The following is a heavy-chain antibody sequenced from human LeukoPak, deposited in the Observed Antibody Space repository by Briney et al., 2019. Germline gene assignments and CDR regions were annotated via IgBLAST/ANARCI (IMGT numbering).Heavy chain of an antibody. CDR2: INSDGSDT. CDR1: GFTFSSYW. J-gene: IGHJ4*02. D-gene: IGHD5-18*01. CDR3: VRGLGSGYSYAYGVY. Sequence: PGGSLRLSCEASGFTFSSYWMHWVRQAPGKGLVWVSRINSDGSDTNSADSVKGRFTISRDNAKNTLYLQMNSLRAEDTAVYYCVRGLGSGYSYAYGVYGGQGTLDSVSS. V-gene: IGHV3-74*01.